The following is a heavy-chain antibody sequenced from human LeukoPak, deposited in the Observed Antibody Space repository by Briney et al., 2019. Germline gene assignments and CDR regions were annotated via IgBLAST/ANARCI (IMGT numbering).Heavy chain of an antibody. J-gene: IGHJ4*02. CDR3: ARDWGMTTVERVDN. D-gene: IGHD4-11*01. V-gene: IGHV3-30*04. Sequence: GGSLRLSCAAPGFTFSRYAMHWVRQAPGKGLGGGGVISYDGSKKYYADSVKGRFTISRDNSKNTLYLQMNGLRAEDTAVYFCARDWGMTTVERVDNWGQGTLVTVSS. CDR1: GFTFSRYA. CDR2: ISYDGSKK.